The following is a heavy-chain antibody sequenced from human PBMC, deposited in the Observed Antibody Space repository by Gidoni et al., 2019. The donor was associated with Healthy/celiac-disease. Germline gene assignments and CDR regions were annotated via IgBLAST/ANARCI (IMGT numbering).Heavy chain of an antibody. CDR2: MNPNSGNT. CDR3: ALALSYYYGMDV. J-gene: IGHJ6*02. V-gene: IGHV1-8*01. CDR1: GYPFTSYD. Sequence: QVQLVQSGAEVKKPGAAVKVSCKASGYPFTSYDINWVRQATGQGLEWMGWMNPNSGNTGYAQKFQGRVTMTRNTSISTAYMELSSLRSEDTAVYYCALALSYYYGMDVWGQGTTVTVSS. D-gene: IGHD2-15*01.